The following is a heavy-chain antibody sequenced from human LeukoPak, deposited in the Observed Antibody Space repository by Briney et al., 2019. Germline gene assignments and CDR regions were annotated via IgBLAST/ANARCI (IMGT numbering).Heavy chain of an antibody. J-gene: IGHJ1*01. V-gene: IGHV3-23*01. D-gene: IGHD3-10*01. CDR2: ISGSGGST. Sequence: GGSLRLSCAASGFTFSSYAMSWVRQAPGKGLEWVSAISGSGGSTYYADSVKGRFTISRDNSKNTLYLQMTNQQAEDPAEYCGSKYTRELLFGLSRHWPQGTLVPVSS. CDR3: SKYTRELLFGLSRH. CDR1: GFTFSSYA.